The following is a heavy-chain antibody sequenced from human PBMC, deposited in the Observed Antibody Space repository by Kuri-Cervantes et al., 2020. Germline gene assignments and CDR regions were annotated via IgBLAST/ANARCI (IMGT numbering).Heavy chain of an antibody. CDR1: GGSFSGYY. V-gene: IGHV4-34*01. D-gene: IGHD3-22*01. CDR2: IHYSGST. Sequence: SETLSLTCAVYGGSFSGYYWSWIRQPPGKGLEWIGTIHYSGSTYYNPSLKSRVTISVDTSKNQFSLKLSSVTAADTAVYYCASDYYDSSGYCAFDIWGQGTMGTVSS. CDR3: ASDYYDSSGYCAFDI. J-gene: IGHJ3*02.